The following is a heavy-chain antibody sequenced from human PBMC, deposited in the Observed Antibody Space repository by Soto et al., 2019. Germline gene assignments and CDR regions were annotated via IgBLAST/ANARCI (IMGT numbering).Heavy chain of an antibody. V-gene: IGHV4-4*02. CDR2: IYHSGST. CDR1: GGSISSSTW. Sequence: QVQLQESGPGLVKPSGTLSLTCAVSGGSISSSTWWSWVRQPPGQVLEWIGEIYHSGSTNYNPSLKSRVTISVDKSKNQFSLKLSSVTAADTAVYYCARTTIWGQQLPYFDYWGQGTLVTVSS. D-gene: IGHD6-13*01. J-gene: IGHJ4*02. CDR3: ARTTIWGQQLPYFDY.